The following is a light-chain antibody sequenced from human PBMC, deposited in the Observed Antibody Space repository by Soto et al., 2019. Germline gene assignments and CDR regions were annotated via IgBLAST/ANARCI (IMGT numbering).Light chain of an antibody. CDR1: SSDVGGYNY. J-gene: IGLJ1*01. V-gene: IGLV2-8*01. CDR2: EVT. CDR3: SSYAGSNSIYV. Sequence: QSALTQPPSASGSPGQSVTISCTGTSSDVGGYNYVSWYQQHPGKAPKLMIYEVTKRPSGVPARFSGSKSGNTASLTVSGLQAEDAADYYCSSYAGSNSIYVFGTGTKLTVL.